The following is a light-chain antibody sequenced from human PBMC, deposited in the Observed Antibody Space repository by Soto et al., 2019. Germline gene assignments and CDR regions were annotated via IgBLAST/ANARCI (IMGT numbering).Light chain of an antibody. CDR3: QLGLT. CDR2: WAS. J-gene: IGKJ4*01. Sequence: DIVMTQSPDSLAVSLGERATINCKSSQSVLYSSNNKNYLAWYQQKPGQPPKLLIYWASTRESGVPDRFSGSGSGTDFTLPISSLQAEDVAVYYCQLGLTFGGGTKVEIK. V-gene: IGKV4-1*01. CDR1: QSVLYSSNNKNY.